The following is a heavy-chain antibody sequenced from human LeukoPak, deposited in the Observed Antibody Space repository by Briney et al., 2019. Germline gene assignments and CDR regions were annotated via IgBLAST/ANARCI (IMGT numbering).Heavy chain of an antibody. CDR3: AKDRTPSYYDSSGFGY. D-gene: IGHD3-22*01. Sequence: PGGSLRLSCAASGFTFSSYAMSWVRQAPGKGLQWVSAISGSGGSTYYADSVKGRFTISRDHSKNTLYLQMNSLRAEDTAVYYCAKDRTPSYYDSSGFGYWGQGTLATVSS. V-gene: IGHV3-23*01. J-gene: IGHJ4*02. CDR1: GFTFSSYA. CDR2: ISGSGGST.